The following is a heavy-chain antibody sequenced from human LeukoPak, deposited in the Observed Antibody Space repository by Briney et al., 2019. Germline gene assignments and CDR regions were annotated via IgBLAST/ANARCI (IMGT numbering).Heavy chain of an antibody. CDR3: ARLADFWSGFGY. V-gene: IGHV4-61*01. J-gene: IGHJ4*02. Sequence: SETLSLTCTVSGGSISSSSYYWSWIRQPPGKGLEWIGYIYYSGSTNYNPSLKSRVTISVDTSKNQFSLKLSSVTAADTAVYYCARLADFWSGFGYWGQGTLVTVSS. CDR1: GGSISSSSYY. D-gene: IGHD3-3*01. CDR2: IYYSGST.